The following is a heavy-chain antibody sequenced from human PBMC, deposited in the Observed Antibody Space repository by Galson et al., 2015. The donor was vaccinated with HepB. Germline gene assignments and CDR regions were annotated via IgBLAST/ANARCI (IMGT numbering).Heavy chain of an antibody. D-gene: IGHD6-19*01. CDR3: AREILSLRIAVAGPVYGMDV. CDR1: GFTVSSNY. CDR2: IYSGGST. V-gene: IGHV3-66*01. Sequence: SLRLSCAASGFTVSSNYMSWVRQAPGKGLEWVSVIYSGGSTYYADSVKGRFTIYRDKSKNTLYLQMNSLRAEDTAVYYCAREILSLRIAVAGPVYGMDVWGQGTTVTVSS. J-gene: IGHJ6*02.